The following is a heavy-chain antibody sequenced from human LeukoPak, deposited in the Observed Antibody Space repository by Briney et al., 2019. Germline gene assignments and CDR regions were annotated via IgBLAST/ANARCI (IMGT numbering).Heavy chain of an antibody. CDR1: GGSISSYY. CDR2: IYYSGIT. J-gene: IGHJ4*02. CDR3: ARGAPGGNDYGDY. Sequence: PSETLSLACTVSGGSISSYYWSWIRQPPGKGLEWIGYIYYSGITNYNPSLKSRVTISVDTSKSQFSLRLGSVTAADTAVYYCARGAPGGNDYGDYWGQGTLVTVSS. V-gene: IGHV4-59*01.